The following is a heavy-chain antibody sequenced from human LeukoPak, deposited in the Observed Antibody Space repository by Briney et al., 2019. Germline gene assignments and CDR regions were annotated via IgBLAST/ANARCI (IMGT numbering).Heavy chain of an antibody. J-gene: IGHJ4*02. D-gene: IGHD3-10*01. Sequence: GGSLRLSCAASGFTFSSYAMHWVRQAPGKGLEWVAVISYDGSNKYYADSVKGRFTISRDNAKNSLYLQMNSLRAEDTAVYYCARDRQRALWFPDYWGQGTLVTVSS. CDR1: GFTFSSYA. CDR3: ARDRQRALWFPDY. CDR2: ISYDGSNK. V-gene: IGHV3-30*04.